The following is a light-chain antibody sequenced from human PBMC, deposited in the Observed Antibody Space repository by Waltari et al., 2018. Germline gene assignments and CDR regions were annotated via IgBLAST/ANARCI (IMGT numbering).Light chain of an antibody. CDR1: ESVKNN. J-gene: IGKJ4*01. V-gene: IGKV1-5*03. CDR3: HQYNTLPLT. CDR2: KAS. Sequence: DVQLTHSPSTLSASVGDRVTITCRARESVKNNLAWYQHQPGKAPKVLVHKASRLESGVPSRFSGSGYGTEFTLTISSLEPDDFATYYCHQYNTLPLTFGGGTKVEIK.